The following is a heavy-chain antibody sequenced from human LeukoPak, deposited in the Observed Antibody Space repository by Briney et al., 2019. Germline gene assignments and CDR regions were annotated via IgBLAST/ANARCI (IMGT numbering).Heavy chain of an antibody. CDR2: IRYDGSNR. Sequence: PGGSLRLSCAASGFTFRSYGMHWVRQAPGKGLEWVAFIRYDGSNRYYADSVKGRFTISRDNSKNTLYLQMNSLRAEDTAVYYCAKDGPYDYVWGSYRYFDYWGQGTLVTVSS. V-gene: IGHV3-30*02. J-gene: IGHJ4*02. CDR1: GFTFRSYG. D-gene: IGHD3-16*02. CDR3: AKDGPYDYVWGSYRYFDY.